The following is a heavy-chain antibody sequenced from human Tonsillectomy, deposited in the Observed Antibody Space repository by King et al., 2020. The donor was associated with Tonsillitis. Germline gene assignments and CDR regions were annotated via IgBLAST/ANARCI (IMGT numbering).Heavy chain of an antibody. CDR1: GGSISSSSYY. CDR2: IYYSGST. Sequence: QLQESGPGLVKPSETLSLTCTVSGGSISSSSYYWGWIRQPPGKGLEWIGSIYYSGSTYYNPSLKSRVTISVDTSKNKVSLKLSTVTDADTAVYYCARHGLVVVPAAIPYFDYWGQGTLVTVSS. D-gene: IGHD2-2*01. CDR3: ARHGLVVVPAAIPYFDY. J-gene: IGHJ4*02. V-gene: IGHV4-39*07.